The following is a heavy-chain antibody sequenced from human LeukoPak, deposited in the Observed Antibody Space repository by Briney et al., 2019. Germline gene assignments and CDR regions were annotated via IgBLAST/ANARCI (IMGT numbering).Heavy chain of an antibody. Sequence: RTSETLSLTCTVSGGSISSSSYYWAWIRQPPGKGLEWIASVYYDGSTYYTPSLKSRLTISADTSRNQFSLKMSSVTAADTAVYYCARHSVSGADDYWGQGSLVTVSS. V-gene: IGHV4-39*01. D-gene: IGHD6-19*01. J-gene: IGHJ4*02. CDR2: VYYDGST. CDR3: ARHSVSGADDY. CDR1: GGSISSSSYY.